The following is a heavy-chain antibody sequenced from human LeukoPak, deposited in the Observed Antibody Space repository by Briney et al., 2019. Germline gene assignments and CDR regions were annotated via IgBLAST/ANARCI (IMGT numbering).Heavy chain of an antibody. J-gene: IGHJ3*02. CDR2: IYPGDSDT. V-gene: IGHV5-51*01. CDR3: ARRYYYGSGTWSAFDI. D-gene: IGHD3-10*01. Sequence: GESLKIPCKGSGYSFTSYWIGWVRPMPGKGLEGMGIIYPGDSDTRYSPSFQGQVTISADKSISTAYLQWSSLKASDTAMYYCARRYYYGSGTWSAFDIWGQGTMVTVSS. CDR1: GYSFTSYW.